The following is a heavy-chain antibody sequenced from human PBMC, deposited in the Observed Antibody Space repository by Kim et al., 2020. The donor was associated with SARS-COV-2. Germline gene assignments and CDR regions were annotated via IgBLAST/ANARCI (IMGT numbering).Heavy chain of an antibody. J-gene: IGHJ4*02. CDR1: GYTFTSSY. V-gene: IGHV1-46*01. Sequence: ASVKVSCMASGYTFTSSYIHWVRHTPGQGLEWMGIINPNGGSTSYAQKFQGRVAMTRDTSTNTVHMELTGLRSEDTAVYYCARRACSGTSCYFDYWGQGTLVTVSS. CDR2: INPNGGST. D-gene: IGHD2-2*01. CDR3: ARRACSGTSCYFDY.